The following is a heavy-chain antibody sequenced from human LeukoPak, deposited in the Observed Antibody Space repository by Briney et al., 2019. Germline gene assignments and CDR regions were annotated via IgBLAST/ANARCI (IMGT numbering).Heavy chain of an antibody. CDR3: ARGLYYYDSSGYAKYFDY. CDR2: MIPIFGTA. CDR1: GGTFSSYA. J-gene: IGHJ4*02. D-gene: IGHD3-22*01. V-gene: IGHV1-69*13. Sequence: ASVKVSCKASGGTFSSYAISWVRQAPGQGLESMGGMIPIFGTANYAQKFQGRVAITADESTSTAYMELSSLRSEDTAVYYCARGLYYYDSSGYAKYFDYWGQGTLVTVSS.